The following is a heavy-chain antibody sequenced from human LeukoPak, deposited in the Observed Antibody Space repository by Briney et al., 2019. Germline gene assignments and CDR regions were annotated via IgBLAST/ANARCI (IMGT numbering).Heavy chain of an antibody. Sequence: GASVKVSCKASGYTFTSYGISRVRQAPGQGLEWMRWISAYNGNTNYAQKLQGRVTMTTDTSTSAAYMELRSLRSDDTAVYYCARDRKYNWNPNWFDPWGQGTLVTVSS. CDR1: GYTFTSYG. CDR2: ISAYNGNT. D-gene: IGHD1-20*01. J-gene: IGHJ5*02. CDR3: ARDRKYNWNPNWFDP. V-gene: IGHV1-18*01.